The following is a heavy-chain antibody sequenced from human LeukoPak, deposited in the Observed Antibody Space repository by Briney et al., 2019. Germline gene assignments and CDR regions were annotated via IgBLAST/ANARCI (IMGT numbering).Heavy chain of an antibody. Sequence: SQTLSLTCTVSGGSISSGSYYWSWIRQPAGKGLEWIGRIYTSGSTNYNPSLKSRVTISVDTSKNQFSLKLSSVTAADTAVYYCARMGLLEMATIPCWYFDLWGRGTLVTVSS. J-gene: IGHJ2*01. V-gene: IGHV4-61*02. D-gene: IGHD5-24*01. CDR2: IYTSGST. CDR1: GGSISSGSYY. CDR3: ARMGLLEMATIPCWYFDL.